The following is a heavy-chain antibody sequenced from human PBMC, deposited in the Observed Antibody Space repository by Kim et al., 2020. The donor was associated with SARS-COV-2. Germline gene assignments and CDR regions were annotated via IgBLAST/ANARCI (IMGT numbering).Heavy chain of an antibody. D-gene: IGHD1-26*01. Sequence: ASVKVSCKASGYTFTSYGISWVRQAPGQGLEWMGWISAYNGNTNYAQKLQGRVTMTTDTSTSTAYMELRSLSSDDTAVYYCAIAGGIVVATGAFQHWGQGTLVTVSS. J-gene: IGHJ1*01. CDR2: ISAYNGNT. CDR3: AIAGGIVVATGAFQH. V-gene: IGHV1-18*04. CDR1: GYTFTSYG.